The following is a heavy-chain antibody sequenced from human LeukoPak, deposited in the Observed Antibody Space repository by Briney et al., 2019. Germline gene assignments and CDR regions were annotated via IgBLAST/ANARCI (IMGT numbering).Heavy chain of an antibody. Sequence: GGSLRLSCAASGFTFSSYSMNWVRQAPGKGLEWVSSISSSSSYIYYADSVKGRFTISRDNSKRTLFLQMNSLRAEDTAFYYCAKAELGVDTFFDYWGQGTLVTASS. J-gene: IGHJ4*02. CDR2: ISSSSSYI. V-gene: IGHV3-21*04. D-gene: IGHD3-3*01. CDR1: GFTFSSYS. CDR3: AKAELGVDTFFDY.